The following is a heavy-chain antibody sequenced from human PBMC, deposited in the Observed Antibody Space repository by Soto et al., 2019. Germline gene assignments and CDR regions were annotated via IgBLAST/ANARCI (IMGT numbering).Heavy chain of an antibody. V-gene: IGHV3-49*03. J-gene: IGHJ4*02. D-gene: IGHD1-26*01. Sequence: EVQVVESGGGLVQPGRSLRLSCTASGYTFSDYAVSWFRQAPGKGLEWVGFVRSKAYGGTTEYAASVEGRFTVSRDDSNTIAYLQMNSLKTEDTAVYYCTRWKGSYPDYWGQGTLVTVSS. CDR2: VRSKAYGGTT. CDR3: TRWKGSYPDY. CDR1: GYTFSDYA.